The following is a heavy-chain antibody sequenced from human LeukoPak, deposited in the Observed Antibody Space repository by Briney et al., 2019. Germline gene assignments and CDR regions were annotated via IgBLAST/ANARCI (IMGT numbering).Heavy chain of an antibody. Sequence: PSETLSLTCAVSGGSISSSNWWSWVRQPPGKGLEWIGEIYHSGSTNYNPSLKSRVTISVDKSKNQFSLKLSSVTAADAAVYYCARDSRLPGRIWFDPWGQGTLVTVSS. J-gene: IGHJ5*02. V-gene: IGHV4-4*02. CDR2: IYHSGST. CDR1: GGSISSSNW. CDR3: ARDSRLPGRIWFDP. D-gene: IGHD2-15*01.